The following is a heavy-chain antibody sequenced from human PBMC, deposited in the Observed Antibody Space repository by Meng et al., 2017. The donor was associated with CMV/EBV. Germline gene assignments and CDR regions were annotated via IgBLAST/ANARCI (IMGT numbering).Heavy chain of an antibody. CDR2: IYYSGST. CDR1: GGSISSGDYC. CDR3: AREGDNPFDY. D-gene: IGHD2-21*02. Sequence: QWRLQESGPGLVKPSQTLSLTCTVSGGSISSGDYCWSWIRQPPGKGLEWIGYIYYSGSTSYNPSLKSRVTISVDTSKNQFSLKLSSVTAADTAVYYCAREGDNPFDYWGQGTLVTVSS. J-gene: IGHJ4*02. V-gene: IGHV4-30-4*08.